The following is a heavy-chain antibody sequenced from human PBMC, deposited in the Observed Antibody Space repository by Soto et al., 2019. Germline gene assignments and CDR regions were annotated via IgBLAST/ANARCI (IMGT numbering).Heavy chain of an antibody. CDR1: GYTFTSYG. J-gene: IGHJ4*02. V-gene: IGHV1-18*01. Sequence: QVQLVQSGAEVKKPGASVKVSCKASGYTFTSYGISWVRQAPGQGLEWMGWISDYNGNTKYAQKLPGRVTTTTDTSTSTASMALRSLRSDDTAVYYCARTLPPIDYWGQGTLVTVSS. CDR2: ISDYNGNT. D-gene: IGHD1-26*01. CDR3: ARTLPPIDY.